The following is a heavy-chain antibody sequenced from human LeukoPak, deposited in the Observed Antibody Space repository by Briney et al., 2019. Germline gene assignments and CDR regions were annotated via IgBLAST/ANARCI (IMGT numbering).Heavy chain of an antibody. D-gene: IGHD2-2*01. J-gene: IGHJ5*02. CDR3: ARRICSSTSCPGDWFDP. CDR1: GGSISDYY. CDR2: IYTSGST. Sequence: SETLSLTCTVSGGSISDYYWSWIRQPPGKGLEWIGYIYTSGSTNYNPSLKSRVTISVDTSKNQFSLKLSSVTAADTAVYYCARRICSSTSCPGDWFDPWGQGTLVTVSS. V-gene: IGHV4-4*09.